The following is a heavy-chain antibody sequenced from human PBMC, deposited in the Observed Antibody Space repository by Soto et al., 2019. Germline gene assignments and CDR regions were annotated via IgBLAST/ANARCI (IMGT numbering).Heavy chain of an antibody. V-gene: IGHV3-33*01. Sequence: QVQLVESGGGVVQPGRSLRLSCAASGFTFSSYGMHWVRQAPGKGLEWVAVIWYDGSNKYYADSVKGRFTISRDNSKNTLYLQMNILRAEDTAVYYCARPVLDTAMGPRAPAYFDYWGQGTLVTVSS. D-gene: IGHD5-18*01. CDR1: GFTFSSYG. CDR3: ARPVLDTAMGPRAPAYFDY. J-gene: IGHJ4*02. CDR2: IWYDGSNK.